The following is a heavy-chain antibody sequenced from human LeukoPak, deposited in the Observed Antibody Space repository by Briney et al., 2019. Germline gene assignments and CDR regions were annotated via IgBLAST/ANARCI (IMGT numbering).Heavy chain of an antibody. Sequence: NPGGSLRLSCAASGFTFSSYSMNWVRQAPGKGLEWVSSISSSSSYIYYADSVKGRFTISRDNAKNSLYLQMNSLRAEDTAVYYCARIRNYYDSSGYFEHFDYWGQGTLVTVSS. CDR2: ISSSSSYI. J-gene: IGHJ4*02. CDR3: ARIRNYYDSSGYFEHFDY. CDR1: GFTFSSYS. D-gene: IGHD3-22*01. V-gene: IGHV3-21*01.